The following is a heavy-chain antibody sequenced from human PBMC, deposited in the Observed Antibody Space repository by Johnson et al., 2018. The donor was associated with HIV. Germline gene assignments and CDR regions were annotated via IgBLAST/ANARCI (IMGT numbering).Heavy chain of an antibody. CDR3: ASVYYNILTGYYYDAVDI. CDR1: GFTFDDYA. D-gene: IGHD3-9*01. Sequence: VQLVESGGGLVQPGRSLRLSCAASGFTFDDYAMHWVRQAPGKGLEWVSGISWNSGSIGYADSVKGRFTISRDNAKNSLYLQMNSLRAEDTALYYCASVYYNILTGYYYDAVDIWGQGTMVTVSS. CDR2: ISWNSGSI. J-gene: IGHJ3*02. V-gene: IGHV3-9*01.